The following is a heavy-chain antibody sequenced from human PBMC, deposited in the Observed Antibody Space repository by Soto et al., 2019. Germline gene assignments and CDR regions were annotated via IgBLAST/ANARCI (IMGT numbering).Heavy chain of an antibody. D-gene: IGHD3-3*02. CDR2: IYYSGST. J-gene: IGHJ5*02. CDR3: ASPKIAFYNWLDH. V-gene: IGHV4-39*01. CDR1: CGSISSSSYD. Sequence: SETLSLTCTVPCGSISSSSYDWGWIRQPPGKGLEWIGSIYYSGSTYYNPSLKSRVTISVDTSKNQFSLKLSSVTAADTAVYYCASPKIAFYNWLDHWGQGTLVS.